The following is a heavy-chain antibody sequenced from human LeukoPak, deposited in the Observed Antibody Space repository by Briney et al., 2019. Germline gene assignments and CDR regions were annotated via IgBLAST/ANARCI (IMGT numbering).Heavy chain of an antibody. CDR1: GFTFDDYA. CDR2: ISWNSGDI. CDR3: AKYSGYNYYFDY. D-gene: IGHD5-24*01. Sequence: PGRSLRLSCAAFGFTFDDYAMHWVRQAPGKGLEWVSGISWNSGDIGYADSVKGRFTISRDNAKNSLYLQMNSPRAEDTALYYCAKYSGYNYYFDYWGQGTLVTVSS. V-gene: IGHV3-9*01. J-gene: IGHJ4*02.